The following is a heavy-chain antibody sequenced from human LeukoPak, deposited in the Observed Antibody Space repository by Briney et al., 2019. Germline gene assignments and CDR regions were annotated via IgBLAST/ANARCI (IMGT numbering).Heavy chain of an antibody. Sequence: SETLSLTCAVYGVSFSGYYWSWIRQHPGKGLECIGYIYYSGSTYYNPSLKSRVTISVDTSKNQFSLKLSSVTAADTAVYYCARHYGPWGQGTLVTVSS. CDR2: IYYSGST. CDR3: ARHYGP. V-gene: IGHV4-31*11. D-gene: IGHD3-16*01. J-gene: IGHJ5*02. CDR1: GVSFSGYY.